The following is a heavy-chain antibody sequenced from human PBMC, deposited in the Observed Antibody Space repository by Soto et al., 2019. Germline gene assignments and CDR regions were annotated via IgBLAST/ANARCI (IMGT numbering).Heavy chain of an antibody. V-gene: IGHV4-39*01. CDR3: ARLAIQLWLLRTPNHGMDV. Sequence: SETLSLTCTVSGGSISSSSYYWGWIRQPPGKGLEWIGSIYYSGSTYYNPSLKSRVTISVDTSKNQFSLKLRSVTAADTAVYYCARLAIQLWLLRTPNHGMDVWGQGTTVTVSS. CDR1: GGSISSSSYY. D-gene: IGHD5-18*01. CDR2: IYYSGST. J-gene: IGHJ6*02.